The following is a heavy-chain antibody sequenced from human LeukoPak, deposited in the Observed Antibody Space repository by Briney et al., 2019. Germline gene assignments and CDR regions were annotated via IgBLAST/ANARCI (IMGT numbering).Heavy chain of an antibody. CDR3: ARYCDGDCSYNWYFDL. D-gene: IGHD2-21*02. Sequence: SETLSLTCTVSGGSVSSYYWSWIRQPPGKGLEWIGDIYYSGNTKYKPSLKSRVTISVDTAKNQFSLKVTSVTAADTAVYYCARYCDGDCSYNWYFDLWGRGTLVTVSS. V-gene: IGHV4-59*08. J-gene: IGHJ2*01. CDR1: GGSVSSYY. CDR2: IYYSGNT.